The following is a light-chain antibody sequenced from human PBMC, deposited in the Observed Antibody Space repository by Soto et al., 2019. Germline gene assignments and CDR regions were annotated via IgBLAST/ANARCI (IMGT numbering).Light chain of an antibody. CDR1: SSNIGSSY. J-gene: IGLJ3*02. CDR3: AAWDDSLSGWV. V-gene: IGLV1-47*01. Sequence: QSVLTQPPSASGTPGQRVTISCSGSSSNIGSSYVYWYQQLPGTAPKLLIYRNNQRPSGVPDRFSGSKSGTSASLAISGLRSEDEAAYYCAAWDDSLSGWVFGGGTKLTVL. CDR2: RNN.